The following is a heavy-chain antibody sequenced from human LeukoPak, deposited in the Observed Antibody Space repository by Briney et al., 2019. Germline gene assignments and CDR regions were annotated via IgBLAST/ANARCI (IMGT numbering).Heavy chain of an antibody. CDR2: ISDSGGST. V-gene: IGHV3-23*01. CDR1: GFPFSSNC. J-gene: IGHJ4*02. CDR3: AKTRPRGRSSWSHWDY. D-gene: IGHD6-13*01. Sequence: PGGSLRLSCVVSGFPFSSNCLSWVRQAPGKGLEWVSDISDSGGSTYYVDSVKGRFTISRDNSKNTLYLQMNSLRAEDTAVYYCAKTRPRGRSSWSHWDYWGQGTLVTVSS.